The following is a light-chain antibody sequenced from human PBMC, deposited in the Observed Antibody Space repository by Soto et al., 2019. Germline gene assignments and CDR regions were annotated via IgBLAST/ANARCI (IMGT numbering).Light chain of an antibody. CDR3: LQGTHWPTT. J-gene: IGKJ5*01. V-gene: IGKV2-30*01. CDR2: KVS. Sequence: VVRTVWPVSRPVRPAHPAYISCRSSQVLVYSDGNTYLNWFQQRPGQSPRRLIYKVSNRDSGVPDRFSGSGSGTEFALKISRVEAEDVGIYYCLQGTHWPTTCGQGTRLEIK. CDR1: QVLVYSDGNTY.